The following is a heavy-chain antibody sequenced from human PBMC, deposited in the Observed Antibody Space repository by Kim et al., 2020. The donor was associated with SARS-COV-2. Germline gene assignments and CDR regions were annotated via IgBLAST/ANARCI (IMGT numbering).Heavy chain of an antibody. D-gene: IGHD6-13*01. J-gene: IGHJ3*02. V-gene: IGHV3-7*04. CDR3: ARFIASRGPDAFDI. Sequence: DSMKGRFTNSRDNARNSLYLQMTNLRAEDTAVYYCARFIASRGPDAFDIWGQGTMVTVSS.